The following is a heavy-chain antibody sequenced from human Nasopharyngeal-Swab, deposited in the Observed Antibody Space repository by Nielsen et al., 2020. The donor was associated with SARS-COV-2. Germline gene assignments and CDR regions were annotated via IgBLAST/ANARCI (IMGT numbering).Heavy chain of an antibody. D-gene: IGHD5-18*01. CDR2: ISYDGSNK. CDR3: ARGGYSYSDAFDI. Sequence: GESLKISCAASGFTFSSYSMHWVRQAPGKGLEWVAVISYDGSNKYHADSVKGRFTISRNNAKNSLYLQMNSLRAEDTAVYYCARGGYSYSDAFDIWGQGTMVTVSS. J-gene: IGHJ3*02. CDR1: GFTFSSYS. V-gene: IGHV3-30-3*01.